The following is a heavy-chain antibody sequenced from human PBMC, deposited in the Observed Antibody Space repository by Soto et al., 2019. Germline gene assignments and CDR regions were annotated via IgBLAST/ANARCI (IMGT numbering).Heavy chain of an antibody. CDR2: ISSNGGST. D-gene: IGHD5-12*01. CDR3: VKYPNGYNSDAFDI. CDR1: GFTFSGYA. J-gene: IGHJ3*02. V-gene: IGHV3-64D*06. Sequence: PGGSLRLSCSASGFTFSGYAMHWVRQSPGKGLEYVSAISSNGGSTYYADSVKGRFTISRDNSKNTLYLQMSSLRAEDTAVYYCVKYPNGYNSDAFDIWGQGTMVTVS.